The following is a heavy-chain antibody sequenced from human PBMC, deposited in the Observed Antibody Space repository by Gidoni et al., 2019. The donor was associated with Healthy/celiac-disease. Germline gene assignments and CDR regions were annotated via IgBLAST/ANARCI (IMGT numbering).Heavy chain of an antibody. D-gene: IGHD3-10*01. Sequence: QVQLQQWGAGLLKTSETLSLTCAVYGGSFSGYYWSWIRQPPGKGLEWIGEINHSGSTNYNPALKSRVTISVDTSKNQFSLKLSSVTAADTAVYYCARRGSITMVRGSGNWFDPWGQGTLVTVSS. J-gene: IGHJ5*02. CDR3: ARRGSITMVRGSGNWFDP. CDR1: GGSFSGYY. V-gene: IGHV4-34*01. CDR2: INHSGST.